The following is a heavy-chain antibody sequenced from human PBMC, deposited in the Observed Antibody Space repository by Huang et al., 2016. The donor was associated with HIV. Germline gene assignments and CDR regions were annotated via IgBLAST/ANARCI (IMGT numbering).Heavy chain of an antibody. CDR1: GFAFSQYA. V-gene: IGHV3-9*01. CDR2: IGGNSGDI. Sequence: EVQLVESGGDLVQPGWSLRLSCAASGFAFSQYAVHWVRQSPGKGLEWVSGIGGNSGDIAYAAAVRVRFVISRDNAKKSLYLKMNGLRFEDTALYFCVIMDDYFDYWGQGVLVGVSS. D-gene: IGHD2-8*01. J-gene: IGHJ4*02. CDR3: VIMDDYFDY.